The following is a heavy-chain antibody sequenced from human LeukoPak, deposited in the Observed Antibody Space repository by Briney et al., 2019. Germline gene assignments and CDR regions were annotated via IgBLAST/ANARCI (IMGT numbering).Heavy chain of an antibody. CDR1: GYTFTSYG. V-gene: IGHV1-18*01. D-gene: IGHD5-12*01. CDR2: ISAYNGNT. Sequence: ASVKVSCKASGYTFTSYGISWVRQAPGQGLEWMGWISAYNGNTNYAQKLQDRVTMTTDTSTTTAYMELRSLRSDDTAVYYCARRGYPVYYYYMDVWGKGTTVTISS. CDR3: ARRGYPVYYYYMDV. J-gene: IGHJ6*03.